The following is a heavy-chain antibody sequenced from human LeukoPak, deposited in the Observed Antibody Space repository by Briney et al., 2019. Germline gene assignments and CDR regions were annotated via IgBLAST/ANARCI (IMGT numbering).Heavy chain of an antibody. J-gene: IGHJ6*02. D-gene: IGHD6-6*01. CDR2: ISYDGSNK. CDR1: GFTFSSYA. CDR3: ARSGYSSSHYYYYYGMDV. V-gene: IGHV3-30-3*01. Sequence: GGSLRLSCAASGFTFSSYAMHWVRQAPGKGLEWVAVISYDGSNKYYADSVKGRFTISRDNSKNTLYLQMNSLRAEDTAVYCCARSGYSSSHYYYYYGMDVWGQGTTVTVSS.